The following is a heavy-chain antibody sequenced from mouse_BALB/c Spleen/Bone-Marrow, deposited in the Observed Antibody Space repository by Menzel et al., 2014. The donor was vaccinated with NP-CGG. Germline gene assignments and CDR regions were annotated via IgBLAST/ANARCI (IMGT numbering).Heavy chain of an antibody. CDR1: GYTFSSYW. D-gene: IGHD2-3*01. CDR2: ILPGSGST. Sequence: VQLQQSGAELMKPGASVKISCKATGYTFSSYWIEWVKQRPGHGLEWIGEILPGSGSTNYNEKFKGKATFTADTSSNTAYMQLSSLTSEDAAVYYCARRGGWLGYFDVWGAGTTVTVSS. V-gene: IGHV1-9*01. CDR3: ARRGGWLGYFDV. J-gene: IGHJ1*01.